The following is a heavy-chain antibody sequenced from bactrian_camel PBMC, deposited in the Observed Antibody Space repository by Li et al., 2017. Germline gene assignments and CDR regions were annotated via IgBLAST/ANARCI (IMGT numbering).Heavy chain of an antibody. Sequence: VQLVESGGGSVQAGGSLRLSCATSGFTFTGYTFDEYDMSWVRQAPGKGLEWVSSIYRDGSYIAYLDSVKGRFTISRDNARNTVYLQMNNLNSEDTALYYCVGDAWTWWDRGPRSPSP. D-gene: IGHD1*01. V-gene: IGHV3S5*01. J-gene: IGHJ4*01. CDR1: GFTFTGYTFDEYD. CDR2: IYRDGSYI.